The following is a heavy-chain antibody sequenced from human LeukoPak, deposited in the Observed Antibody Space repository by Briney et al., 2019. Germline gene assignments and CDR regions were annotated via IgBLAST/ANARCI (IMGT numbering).Heavy chain of an antibody. V-gene: IGHV4-39*01. CDR2: IYYSGST. CDR1: GGSISSSSYY. J-gene: IGHJ4*02. D-gene: IGHD2-15*01. Sequence: SETLSLTCTVSGGSISSSSYYWGWIRPPPGKGLEWIGSIYYSGSTYYNPSLKSRVTTSVDTSKNQFSLKLSSVTAADTAVYYCARHPRYCSGGSCYFDYWGQGTLVTVSS. CDR3: ARHPRYCSGGSCYFDY.